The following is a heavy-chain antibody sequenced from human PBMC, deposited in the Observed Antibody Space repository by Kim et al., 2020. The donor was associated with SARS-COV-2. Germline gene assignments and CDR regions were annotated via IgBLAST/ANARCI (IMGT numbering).Heavy chain of an antibody. D-gene: IGHD3-16*01. J-gene: IGHJ5*01. CDR2: IYYNENV. CDR1: GGSVSSAGYY. Sequence: SETLSLTCTVSGGSVSSAGYYWSWIRQPPGTGLEWIAYIYYNENVNYNPSLRSRDTISVDTSKNQFSLKLSSVSAADTAMYYCARAPGGVRFDSWGQGTL. V-gene: IGHV4-61*08. CDR3: ARAPGGVRFDS.